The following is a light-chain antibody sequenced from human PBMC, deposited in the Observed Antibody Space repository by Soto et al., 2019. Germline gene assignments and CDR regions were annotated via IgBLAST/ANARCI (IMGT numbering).Light chain of an antibody. CDR3: QQYYSYPRT. J-gene: IGKJ1*01. CDR1: QGISSY. CDR2: AAS. V-gene: IGKV1-8*01. Sequence: AIRMTQSPSSLSASTGDRVTITCRASQGISSYLAWYQQKPGKAPKLMNYAASNLQSGVPTRISGIVSGTDFTLIISCLQSEDFATYYCQQYYSYPRTFGQGTKV.